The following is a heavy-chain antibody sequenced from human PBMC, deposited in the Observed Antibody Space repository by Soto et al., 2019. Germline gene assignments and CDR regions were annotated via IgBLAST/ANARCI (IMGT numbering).Heavy chain of an antibody. CDR3: ATMTRGFPDN. Sequence: SCKTSGYSFTTYWIAWVRQMPGEGPEWMGMVFPGDSESRYSPAFQGQVTISADKSITTAYLQWSSLKALDTAMYYCATMTRGFPDNRGQGTLVTVSS. V-gene: IGHV5-51*01. CDR1: GYSFTTYW. D-gene: IGHD5-12*01. J-gene: IGHJ4*02. CDR2: VFPGDSES.